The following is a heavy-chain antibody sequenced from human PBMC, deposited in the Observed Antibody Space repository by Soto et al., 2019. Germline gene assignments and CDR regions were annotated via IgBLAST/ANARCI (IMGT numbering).Heavy chain of an antibody. J-gene: IGHJ4*02. D-gene: IGHD4-17*01. V-gene: IGHV3-23*01. CDR1: GFTFSSYA. Sequence: GGSLRLSCAASGFTFSSYAMSWVRQAPGKGLEWVSAISGSGGSTYYADSVKGRFTISRDNSKNTLYLQMNSLRAEDTAAYYCAKDARRYGDYIRYYFDYWGQGTLVTVSS. CDR2: ISGSGGST. CDR3: AKDARRYGDYIRYYFDY.